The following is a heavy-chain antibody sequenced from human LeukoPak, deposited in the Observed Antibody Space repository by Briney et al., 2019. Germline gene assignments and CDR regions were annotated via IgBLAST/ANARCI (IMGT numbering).Heavy chain of an antibody. CDR2: ISGSGGST. CDR1: GFTFSSYD. CDR3: ARLDSSALGVDY. D-gene: IGHD3-22*01. Sequence: GGSLRLSCAASGFTFSSYDMRWVRQAPGKGREGVSAISGSGGSTYYADSVKGRFTISRDNSKNTLYLQMNSLRAEDTAVYYCARLDSSALGVDYWGQGTLVTVSS. J-gene: IGHJ4*02. V-gene: IGHV3-23*01.